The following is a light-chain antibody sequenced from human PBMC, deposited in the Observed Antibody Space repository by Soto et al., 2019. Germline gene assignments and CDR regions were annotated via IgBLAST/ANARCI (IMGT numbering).Light chain of an antibody. Sequence: IQLTQSPSTLSVSVGDKVPSTFRASQSFSTWLAWYQQKPGKAPKLLIYKASNLESGVPSRFSGSESGTEFNLTISSLQPDDFATYYCQQYNHYPWTFGQGTKVDIK. CDR3: QQYNHYPWT. J-gene: IGKJ1*01. CDR2: KAS. CDR1: QSFSTW. V-gene: IGKV1-5*03.